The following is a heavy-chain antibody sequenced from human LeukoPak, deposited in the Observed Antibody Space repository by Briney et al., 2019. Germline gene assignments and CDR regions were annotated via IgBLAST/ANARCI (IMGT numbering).Heavy chain of an antibody. J-gene: IGHJ6*02. V-gene: IGHV4-30-2*01. CDR2: IYHSGST. CDR1: GGSISSGGYS. D-gene: IGHD6-13*01. CDR3: ARVRYSSSSLYYYGMDV. Sequence: MSSETLSLTCAVSGGSISSGGYSWSWIRQPPGKGLEWIGYIYHSGSTYYNPSLKSRVTISVDRSKNQFSLKLSSATAADTAVYYCARVRYSSSSLYYYGMDVWGQGTTVTVSS.